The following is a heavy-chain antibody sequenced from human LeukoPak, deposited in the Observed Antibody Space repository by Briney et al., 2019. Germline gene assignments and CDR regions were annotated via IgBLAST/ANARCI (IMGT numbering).Heavy chain of an antibody. J-gene: IGHJ5*02. Sequence: PGGSLRLSCAASGFTFSSYGMHWVRQAPGKGLEWVAVISYDGSNKYYADSVKGRFTISRDNSKNTLYVQMNSLRAEDTAVYYCVRETTVVTPWFDPWGQGTQVTVSS. V-gene: IGHV3-30*03. CDR3: VRETTVVTPWFDP. CDR2: ISYDGSNK. D-gene: IGHD4-23*01. CDR1: GFTFSSYG.